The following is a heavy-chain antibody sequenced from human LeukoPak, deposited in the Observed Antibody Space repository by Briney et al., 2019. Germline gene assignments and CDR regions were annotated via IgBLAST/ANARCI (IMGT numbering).Heavy chain of an antibody. D-gene: IGHD6-19*01. CDR3: ASRSSGYSSGWLVFDY. J-gene: IGHJ4*02. CDR2: IYYSGST. V-gene: IGHV4-39*01. Sequence: PSETLSLTCSVSGGSISNSGYYWGWIRQPPGKGLEWIGSIYYSGSTYCNPSPKSRVTISVDTSKNQFSLKLSSVTAADTAVYYCASRSSGYSSGWLVFDYWGQGTLVTVSS. CDR1: GGSISNSGYY.